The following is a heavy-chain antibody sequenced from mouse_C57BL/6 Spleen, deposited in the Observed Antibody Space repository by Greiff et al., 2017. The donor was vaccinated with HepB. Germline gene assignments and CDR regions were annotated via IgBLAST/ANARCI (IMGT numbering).Heavy chain of an antibody. D-gene: IGHD2-1*01. CDR1: GYTFTSYW. CDR2: INPSSGYT. CDR3: ARCLLLDFDV. V-gene: IGHV1-7*01. Sequence: VQLQQSGAVLAKPGASVKLSCKASGYTFTSYWMNWVKQRPGQGLEWIGYINPSSGYTKYNQKFKDKATLTADKSSSTAYMQLSSLTYEDSAVYCCARCLLLDFDVWGTGTTVTVSS. J-gene: IGHJ1*03.